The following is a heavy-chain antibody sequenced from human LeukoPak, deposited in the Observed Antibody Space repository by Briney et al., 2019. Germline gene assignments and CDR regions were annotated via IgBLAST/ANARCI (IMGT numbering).Heavy chain of an antibody. CDR1: GFTFSSYS. CDR3: ARDRSDRLAVAGTSAFDY. D-gene: IGHD6-19*01. Sequence: GGSLRLSCAASGFTFSSYSMNWVRQAPGKGLGWVSSISSSSSYIYYADSVKGRFTISRDNAKNSLYLQMNSLRAEDTAVYYCARDRSDRLAVAGTSAFDYWGQGTLVTVSS. CDR2: ISSSSSYI. J-gene: IGHJ4*02. V-gene: IGHV3-21*01.